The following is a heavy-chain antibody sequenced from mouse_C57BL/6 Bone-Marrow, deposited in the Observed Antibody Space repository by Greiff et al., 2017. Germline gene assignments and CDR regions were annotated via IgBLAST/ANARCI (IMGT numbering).Heavy chain of an antibody. CDR3: ARKEEYYYGSSYNYAMDY. Sequence: QVQLQQPGAELVMPGASVKLSCKASGYTFTSYWMHWVKQRPGQGLEWIGEIAPSDSYTNYNQKFKGKSPLTVDTSSSTAYMQLSSLTSEDSAVYCCARKEEYYYGSSYNYAMDYWGQGTSVTVSS. V-gene: IGHV1-69*01. J-gene: IGHJ4*01. CDR1: GYTFTSYW. D-gene: IGHD1-1*01. CDR2: IAPSDSYT.